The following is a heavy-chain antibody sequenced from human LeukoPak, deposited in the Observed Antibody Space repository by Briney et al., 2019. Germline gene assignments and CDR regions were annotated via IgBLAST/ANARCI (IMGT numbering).Heavy chain of an antibody. V-gene: IGHV1-18*01. CDR3: ARDQIPYSSSWYYYYMDV. Sequence: GASVKVSCKASGYTFTSYGIIWVRQAPGQGLEWMGWISAYNGNTNYAQKLQGRVTMTTDTSTSTAYMELRSLRSDDTAVYYCARDQIPYSSSWYYYYMDVWGKGTTATVSS. J-gene: IGHJ6*03. CDR2: ISAYNGNT. D-gene: IGHD6-13*01. CDR1: GYTFTSYG.